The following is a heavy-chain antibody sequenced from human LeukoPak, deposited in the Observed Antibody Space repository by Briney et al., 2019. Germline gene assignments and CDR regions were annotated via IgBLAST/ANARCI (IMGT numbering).Heavy chain of an antibody. J-gene: IGHJ4*02. Sequence: GGSLRLSCEASGFNIKTYSMTWVRQAPGKGLEWVSTISSSGGYIYYADSVKGRFAISRDTAKNSLYLQMTSLRVEDTAVYNCARLRDTVTSASDYWGQGTLVTVSP. V-gene: IGHV3-21*06. D-gene: IGHD4-17*01. CDR2: ISSSGGYI. CDR3: ARLRDTVTSASDY. CDR1: GFNIKTYS.